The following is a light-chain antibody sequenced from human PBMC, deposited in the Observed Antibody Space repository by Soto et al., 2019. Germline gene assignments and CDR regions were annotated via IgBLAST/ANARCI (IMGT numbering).Light chain of an antibody. J-gene: IGLJ1*01. CDR3: SSYTSSSPYV. V-gene: IGLV2-14*01. CDR2: EVS. Sequence: QSVLTQPRSVSGSPGQSVTISCSGTNSDIGLYNYVSWYQQHPGKAPKLMIYEVSNRPSGVSNRFSGSKSGNTASLTISGLQAEDEADYYCSSYTSSSPYVFGTGTKVTVL. CDR1: NSDIGLYNY.